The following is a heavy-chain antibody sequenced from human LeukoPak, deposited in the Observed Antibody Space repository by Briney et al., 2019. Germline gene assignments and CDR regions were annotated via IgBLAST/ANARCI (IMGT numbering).Heavy chain of an antibody. Sequence: GVSLRLSCAASGFTVRSNYMSWVRQARGKGLEWVAVMYSGGSTDYADSVKGRFIISRDNSENTLYLQMNSLRAEDTAVYYCARGGSGYDIDYWGQGTLVTVSS. D-gene: IGHD5-12*01. CDR1: GFTVRSNY. V-gene: IGHV3-66*01. J-gene: IGHJ4*02. CDR3: ARGGSGYDIDY. CDR2: MYSGGST.